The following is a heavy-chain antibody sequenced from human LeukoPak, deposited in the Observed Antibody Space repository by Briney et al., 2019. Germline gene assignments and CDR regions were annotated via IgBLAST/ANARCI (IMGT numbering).Heavy chain of an antibody. J-gene: IGHJ3*02. Sequence: SETLSLTCAVYGGSFSGYSWSWIRQPPGKGLEWIGEINHSGSTNYNPSLKSRVTISVDTSKNQFSLKLNSVTAADTAVYYCARTASALATDAFDIWGRGTMVTVSS. CDR3: ARTASALATDAFDI. CDR2: INHSGST. CDR1: GGSFSGYS. V-gene: IGHV4-34*01. D-gene: IGHD6-13*01.